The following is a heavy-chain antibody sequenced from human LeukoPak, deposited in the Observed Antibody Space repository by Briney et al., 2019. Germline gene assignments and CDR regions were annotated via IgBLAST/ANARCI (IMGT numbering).Heavy chain of an antibody. CDR3: ARGRIRYDDYSSGWFVFFEF. Sequence: ASVKVSCKASGGTFSSYDISWVRLAPGQGLEWMGWMNPNNGDTGYAQNFQGRVTMTRDTSMNTAYMELSSLRSEDTALYYCARGRIRYDDYSSGWFVFFEFWGQGSLVTVSS. J-gene: IGHJ4*02. V-gene: IGHV1-8*01. CDR2: MNPNNGDT. D-gene: IGHD6-19*01. CDR1: GGTFSSYD.